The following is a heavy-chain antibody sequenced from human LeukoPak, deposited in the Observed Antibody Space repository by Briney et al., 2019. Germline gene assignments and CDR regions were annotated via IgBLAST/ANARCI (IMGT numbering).Heavy chain of an antibody. Sequence: PGGSLRLSCAASGFTFSSYGMHWVRQAPGKGLEWVAVISYDGSNKYYADSVKGRFTISRDNSKNTLYLQMNSLRAEDTAVYYCARTIILYSGSYLVSLPNYYYYYGMDVWGQGTTVTVSS. CDR2: ISYDGSNK. CDR3: ARTIILYSGSYLVSLPNYYYYYGMDV. V-gene: IGHV3-30*03. D-gene: IGHD1-26*01. J-gene: IGHJ6*02. CDR1: GFTFSSYG.